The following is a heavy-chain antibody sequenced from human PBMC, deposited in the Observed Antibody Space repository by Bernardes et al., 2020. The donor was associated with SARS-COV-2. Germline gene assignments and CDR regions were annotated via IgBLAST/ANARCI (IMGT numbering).Heavy chain of an antibody. CDR2: LYYTGST. J-gene: IGHJ4*02. CDR3: ARGFDY. Sequence: SEPLSLTCTVSGGFISAYYWSWFRRPPGMGLEWIGYLYYTGSTNYNPSLQSRVTISVDTSKNQFSLKLSSVTAADTAVYYCARGFDYWGQGILVTVSS. V-gene: IGHV4-59*01. CDR1: GGFISAYY.